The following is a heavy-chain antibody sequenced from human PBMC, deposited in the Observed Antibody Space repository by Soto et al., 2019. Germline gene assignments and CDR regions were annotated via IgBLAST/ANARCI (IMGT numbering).Heavy chain of an antibody. CDR3: AKDARLVPHPPVDY. D-gene: IGHD6-19*01. CDR1: GFTFSSYG. Sequence: QVQLLESGGGVVQPGRTLRLSCAASGFTFSSYGMHWVRQAPGKGLEWVAVISWDGSNKYYADSVKGRFTISRANSKNTLYLQRNCLRAEDTAVYYFAKDARLVPHPPVDYWGQGTLVTVSS. V-gene: IGHV3-30*18. J-gene: IGHJ4*02. CDR2: ISWDGSNK.